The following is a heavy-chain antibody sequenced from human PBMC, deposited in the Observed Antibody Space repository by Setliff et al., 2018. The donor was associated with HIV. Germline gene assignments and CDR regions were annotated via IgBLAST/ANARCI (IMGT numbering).Heavy chain of an antibody. V-gene: IGHV1-69*05. Sequence: SVKVSCKASGGTFTSYVISWVRQAPGQGLEWMGGIITVVGTPHYAQKFQGRFRMTTDESSTIAYMELSSLTSEDTAVYYCVIDEGITLRISDQNGIDVWGQGTTVTVSS. J-gene: IGHJ6*02. D-gene: IGHD3-3*01. CDR2: IITVVGTP. CDR3: VIDEGITLRISDQNGIDV. CDR1: GGTFTSYV.